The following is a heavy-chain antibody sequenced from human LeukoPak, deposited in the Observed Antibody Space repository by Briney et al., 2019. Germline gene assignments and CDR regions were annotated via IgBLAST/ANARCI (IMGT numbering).Heavy chain of an antibody. D-gene: IGHD6-19*01. CDR3: ARAWSSGWYYFDY. V-gene: IGHV3-33*01. CDR1: GFTFSSYG. J-gene: IGHJ4*02. CDR2: IWYDGSNK. Sequence: GRSLRLSCAASGFTFSSYGMHWVRQAPGNGLEWVAVIWYDGSNKYYADSVKGRFTISRDNSKNTLYLQMNSLRAEDTAVYYCARAWSSGWYYFDYWGQGTLVTVSS.